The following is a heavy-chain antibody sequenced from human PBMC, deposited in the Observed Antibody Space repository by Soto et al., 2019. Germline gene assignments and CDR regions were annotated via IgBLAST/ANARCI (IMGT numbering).Heavy chain of an antibody. CDR1: GFTLSIYF. D-gene: IGHD3-22*01. Sequence: GGCLKLSCAASGFTLSIYFMHWVRQAPGKGLEWVAVIRYDGSNKYYADSVKGRFTISRDNSKNTLYLQMNSLRAEDTAVYYCARDQVYYYDSSGYLDYGIGVWGQGTTVTISS. J-gene: IGHJ6*01. CDR2: IRYDGSNK. CDR3: ARDQVYYYDSSGYLDYGIGV. V-gene: IGHV3-33*01.